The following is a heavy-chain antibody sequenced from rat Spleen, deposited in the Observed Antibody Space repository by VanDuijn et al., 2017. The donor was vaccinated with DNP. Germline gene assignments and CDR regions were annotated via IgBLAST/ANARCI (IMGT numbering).Heavy chain of an antibody. V-gene: IGHV2-16*01. CDR2: IWGGGST. Sequence: QVQLKESGPGLVQPSQTLSLTCTVSGFFLTSYGVSWLRQPPGKGLEWIAAIWGGGSTDYNSALKSRLSISRDTSKSQVLLKMSSLQTEDTAMYFCARWHLYLSYFDYWGQGVMVTVSS. CDR1: GFFLTSYG. CDR3: ARWHLYLSYFDY. J-gene: IGHJ2*01. D-gene: IGHD1-2*01.